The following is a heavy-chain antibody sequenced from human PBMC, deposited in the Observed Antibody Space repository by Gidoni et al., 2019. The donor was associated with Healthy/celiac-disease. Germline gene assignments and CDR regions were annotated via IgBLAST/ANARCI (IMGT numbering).Heavy chain of an antibody. V-gene: IGHV4-30-4*01. Sequence: QVQLQESGPGLVKPSQTLSLTCTVSGGSLGRGDYYWSWIRQPPGKGLEWIGYIYYSGSTYYNPSLKSRVTISVDTSKNQFSLKLSSVTAADTAVYYCARGQPTIFGVVTMYYFDYWGQGTLVTVSS. D-gene: IGHD3-3*01. J-gene: IGHJ4*02. CDR3: ARGQPTIFGVVTMYYFDY. CDR1: GGSLGRGDYY. CDR2: IYYSGST.